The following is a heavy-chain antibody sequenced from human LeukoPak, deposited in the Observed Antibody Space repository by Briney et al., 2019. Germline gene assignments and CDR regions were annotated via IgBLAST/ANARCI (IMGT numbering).Heavy chain of an antibody. CDR2: INHSGST. V-gene: IGHV4-34*01. D-gene: IGHD2-2*01. CDR3: ARVPSPVPAARVRGAFDI. CDR1: GGSFSGYY. Sequence: SETLSLTCAVYGGSFSGYYWSWIRQPPGKGLEWIGEINHSGSTNYNPSLKSRVTISVDTSKNQFSLKLSSVTAADTAVYYCARVPSPVPAARVRGAFDIRGQGTMVTVSS. J-gene: IGHJ3*02.